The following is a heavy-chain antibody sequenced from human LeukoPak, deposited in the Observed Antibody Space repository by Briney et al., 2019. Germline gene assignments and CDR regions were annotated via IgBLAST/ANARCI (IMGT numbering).Heavy chain of an antibody. D-gene: IGHD3-10*01. J-gene: IGHJ4*02. Sequence: SETLSLTCTVSGGSISSYYWSWIRQPPGKGLERIGYIYYSGSTNYNPSLKSRVTISVDTSKNQFSLKLSSVTAADTAVYYCARISITMVRGVIHHYYFDYWGQGTLVTVSS. CDR3: ARISITMVRGVIHHYYFDY. V-gene: IGHV4-59*01. CDR2: IYYSGST. CDR1: GGSISSYY.